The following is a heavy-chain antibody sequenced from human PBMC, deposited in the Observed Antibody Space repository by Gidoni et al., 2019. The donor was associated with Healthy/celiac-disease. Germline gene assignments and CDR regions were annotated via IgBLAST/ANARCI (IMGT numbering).Heavy chain of an antibody. D-gene: IGHD2-2*01. CDR3: AREFYCSSTSCSDYYYYYGMDV. V-gene: IGHV3-30-3*01. CDR1: GFTFSRYA. Sequence: QVQLVESGGGVVQPGRSLRLSCAASGFTFSRYAMHLIRQAPGKGLGWVAVISYDGSNKYYADSVKGRFTISRDNSKNTLYLQMNSLRAEDTAVYYCAREFYCSSTSCSDYYYYYGMDVWGKGTTVTVSS. CDR2: ISYDGSNK. J-gene: IGHJ6*04.